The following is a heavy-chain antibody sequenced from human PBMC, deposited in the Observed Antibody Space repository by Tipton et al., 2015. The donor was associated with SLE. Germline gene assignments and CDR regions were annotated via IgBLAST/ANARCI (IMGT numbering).Heavy chain of an antibody. Sequence: SLRLSCAASGFTFSSYSMNWVRQAPGKGLEWVSSISSSSSYRYYADSVKGRFTISRDNAKKSLYVQMNSLRAEDTAVYYCAKDLPPYSSGHYYFDYWGQGTLVTVSS. J-gene: IGHJ4*02. D-gene: IGHD6-19*01. V-gene: IGHV3-21*04. CDR3: AKDLPPYSSGHYYFDY. CDR1: GFTFSSYS. CDR2: ISSSSSYR.